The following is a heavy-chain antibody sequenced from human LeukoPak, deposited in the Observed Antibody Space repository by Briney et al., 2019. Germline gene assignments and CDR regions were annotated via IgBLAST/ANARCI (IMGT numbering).Heavy chain of an antibody. CDR2: IYYSGNT. Sequence: NPSETLSLTCTVSGGSISSGSYYWHWIRQYPGKGLEWIGYIYYSGNTHYNPSLKSRLTISIDTSRNQFSLKLNFVTAADTALYYCARERRGSYYFYGLDAWGQGTTVTVSS. CDR3: ARERRGSYYFYGLDA. J-gene: IGHJ6*02. V-gene: IGHV4-31*03. CDR1: GGSISSGSYY.